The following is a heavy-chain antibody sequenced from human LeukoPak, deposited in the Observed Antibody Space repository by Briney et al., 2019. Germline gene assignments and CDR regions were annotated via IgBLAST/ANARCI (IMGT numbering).Heavy chain of an antibody. Sequence: GESLKISCKGSGYIFTSYWIGWVRPMPGKGLEWMGIIYPADSDTRYSPSFQGQVTISVDKSISTASLQWSSLKASDTAMYYCASVSSGYDSGYYYYMDVWGKGTTVTVSS. V-gene: IGHV5-51*01. D-gene: IGHD5-12*01. CDR1: GYIFTSYW. CDR2: IYPADSDT. J-gene: IGHJ6*03. CDR3: ASVSSGYDSGYYYYMDV.